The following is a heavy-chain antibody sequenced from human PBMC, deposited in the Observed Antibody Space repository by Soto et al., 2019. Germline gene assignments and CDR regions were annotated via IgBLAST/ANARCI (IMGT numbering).Heavy chain of an antibody. CDR2: ISSSGSTI. J-gene: IGHJ3*02. CDR1: GFTFSDYY. D-gene: IGHD3-22*01. Sequence: QVQLVESGGGLGKPGGSLRLSCAASGFTFSDYYMSWIRQAPGKGLEWVSYISSSGSTIYYADSVKGRFTISRDNAKNSLYLQMNSLRAEDTAVYYCAREPTYYDRSGYYPVAFDIWGQGTMVTVSS. V-gene: IGHV3-11*01. CDR3: AREPTYYDRSGYYPVAFDI.